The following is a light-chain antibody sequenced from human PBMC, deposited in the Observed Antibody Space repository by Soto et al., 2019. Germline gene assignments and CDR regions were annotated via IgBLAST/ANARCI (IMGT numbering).Light chain of an antibody. CDR2: GNS. CDR1: SSNIGAGYD. V-gene: IGLV1-40*01. CDR3: QSYEDNLSGSV. Sequence: QSVLTQPPSVSGAPGQWVTFSCTGSSSNIGAGYDVHWYQQLPGSAPKLLIYGNSNRPSGVPDRFSGSKSGASASLAIAGLQTEDEADYYCQSYEDNLSGSVFGGGTQLTVL. J-gene: IGLJ3*02.